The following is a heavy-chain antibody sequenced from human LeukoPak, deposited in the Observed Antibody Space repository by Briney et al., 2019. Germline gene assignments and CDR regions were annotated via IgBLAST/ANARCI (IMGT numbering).Heavy chain of an antibody. Sequence: PGRSLRLSCAASGFTFSSYAMHWVRQAPGKGLEWVAVISYDGSNKYYADSVKGRFTISRDNSKNTLYLQMNSLRAEDTAVYYCARDTNRAFDIWGQGTMVTVSS. J-gene: IGHJ3*02. V-gene: IGHV3-30-3*01. CDR3: ARDTNRAFDI. CDR2: ISYDGSNK. D-gene: IGHD2-8*01. CDR1: GFTFSSYA.